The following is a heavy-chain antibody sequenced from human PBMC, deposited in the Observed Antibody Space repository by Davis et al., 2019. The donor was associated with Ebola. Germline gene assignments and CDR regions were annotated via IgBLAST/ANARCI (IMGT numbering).Heavy chain of an antibody. CDR3: ARDENYYDSSGYSYYFDY. CDR2: ISSSSSYI. J-gene: IGHJ4*02. Sequence: GESLKISCAASGFTFSSYSMNWVRQAPGKGLEWVSSISSSSSYIYYAGSVKGRFTISRDNAKNSLYLQMNSLRAEDTAVYYCARDENYYDSSGYSYYFDYWGQGTLVTVSS. D-gene: IGHD3-22*01. V-gene: IGHV3-21*01. CDR1: GFTFSSYS.